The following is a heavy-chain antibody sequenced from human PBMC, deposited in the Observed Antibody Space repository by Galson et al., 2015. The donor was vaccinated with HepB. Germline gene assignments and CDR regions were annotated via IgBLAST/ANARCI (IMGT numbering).Heavy chain of an antibody. CDR3: AKDIEVAGVFGPRYFNY. D-gene: IGHD6-19*01. Sequence: SLRLSCAASGFTFSKYAMSWVRQAPGKGLEWVSCVSGNGGNTYYTDSVKGRFTVARDNPKNTVYLQMNSLRAEETAVYYCAKDIEVAGVFGPRYFNYWGQGILVTVSS. J-gene: IGHJ4*02. V-gene: IGHV3-23*01. CDR2: VSGNGGNT. CDR1: GFTFSKYA.